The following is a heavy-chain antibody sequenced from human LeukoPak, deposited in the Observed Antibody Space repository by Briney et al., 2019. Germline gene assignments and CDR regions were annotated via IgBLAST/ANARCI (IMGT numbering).Heavy chain of an antibody. D-gene: IGHD5-18*01. CDR3: ARGPSTMSRGSGYTYGYLDF. CDR2: IIPMYGAT. Sequence: SVKVSCKASGGTFISYAINWVRQAPGQGLEWMGGIIPMYGATDYAQKFRGRVMITADESTSIVYMELSSLRSEDTAVYYCARGPSTMSRGSGYTYGYLDFWGQGILVTVSS. V-gene: IGHV1-69*13. CDR1: GGTFISYA. J-gene: IGHJ4*02.